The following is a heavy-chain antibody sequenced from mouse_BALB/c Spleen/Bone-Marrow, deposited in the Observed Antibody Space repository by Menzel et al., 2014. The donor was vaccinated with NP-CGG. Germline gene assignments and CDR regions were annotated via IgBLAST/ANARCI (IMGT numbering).Heavy chain of an antibody. Sequence: EVMLVESGGGLVQPGGSLELSCAASGFTFSCYGMSWVRQTPDKRLELVATINSNGGRTYYPDSVKGRFTISRDNAQNTLYLQMSSLKSEDTAMYYCARDSLLRSLYAMDYWGQGTSVTVSS. CDR3: ARDSLLRSLYAMDY. CDR1: GFTFSCYG. J-gene: IGHJ4*01. D-gene: IGHD1-2*01. V-gene: IGHV5-6-3*01. CDR2: INSNGGRT.